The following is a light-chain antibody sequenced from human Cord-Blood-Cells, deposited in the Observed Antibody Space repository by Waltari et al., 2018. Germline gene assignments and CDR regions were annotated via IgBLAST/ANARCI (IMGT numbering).Light chain of an antibody. J-gene: IGLJ2*01. V-gene: IGLV2-23*01. CDR1: SSDVGSYTL. CDR2: EGS. Sequence: QSALTQPASVSGSPGQSIPIPCTGTSSDVGSYTLVSWYQQHPGKAPKHMIYEGSKRPSRVSNRLSGSKSGNTAFLTISGLQAEDEADYYCCSYAGSSTLVFGGGTKLTVL. CDR3: CSYAGSSTLV.